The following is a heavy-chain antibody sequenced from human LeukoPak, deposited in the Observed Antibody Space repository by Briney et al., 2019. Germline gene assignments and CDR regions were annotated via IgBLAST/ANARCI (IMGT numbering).Heavy chain of an antibody. CDR3: ATYDIVTGLSFDY. Sequence: SETLSLTCAVYGGSFSGYYWSWIRQPPGKGLEWIGEINHSGSTNYNPSLKSRVTIPVDTSKNQFSLKLSSVTGADTAVYYCATYDIVTGLSFDYWGQGTLVTVSS. CDR2: INHSGST. V-gene: IGHV4-34*01. CDR1: GGSFSGYY. J-gene: IGHJ4*02. D-gene: IGHD3-9*01.